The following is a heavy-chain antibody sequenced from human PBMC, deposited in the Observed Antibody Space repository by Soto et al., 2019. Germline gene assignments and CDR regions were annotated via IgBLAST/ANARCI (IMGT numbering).Heavy chain of an antibody. CDR3: ASSMVRDSDYYYYGMDV. D-gene: IGHD3-10*01. CDR1: GYTFTSYG. CDR2: ISAYNGNT. V-gene: IGHV1-18*04. Sequence: ASVKVSCKASGYTFTSYGISWVRQAPGQGLEWMGWISAYNGNTNYAQKLQGRGTMTTDTSTSTAYMELRSLRSDDTAVYYCASSMVRDSDYYYYGMDVWGQGTTVTVSS. J-gene: IGHJ6*02.